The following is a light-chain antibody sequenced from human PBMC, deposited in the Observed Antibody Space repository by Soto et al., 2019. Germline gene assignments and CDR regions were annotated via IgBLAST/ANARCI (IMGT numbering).Light chain of an antibody. V-gene: IGKV3-20*01. J-gene: IGKJ5*01. CDR1: QSFSSSY. CDR2: SAS. CDR3: QQYGPT. Sequence: ETVLTQSPGTLSLWPGETATLSCRASQSFSSSYLAWYQQKSGQAPRLLIYSASTRATGIPDRFSGSGSGKEYTLTISGLEPADFAVYYCQQYGPTFGQGTRLEIK.